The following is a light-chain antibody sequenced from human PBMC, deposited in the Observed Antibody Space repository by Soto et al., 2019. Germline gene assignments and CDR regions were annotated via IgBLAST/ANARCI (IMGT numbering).Light chain of an antibody. CDR1: QSVSSN. CDR3: QQRSNWPWT. J-gene: IGKJ1*01. CDR2: DAS. V-gene: IGKV3D-20*02. Sequence: IMMNQSPATLSVKKGERATLSCRASQSVSSNLAWYQQKPGQAPRLLIYDASSRATGIPDRFSGSGSGTDFTLTISRLEPEDFAVYYCQQRSNWPWTFGQRTNV.